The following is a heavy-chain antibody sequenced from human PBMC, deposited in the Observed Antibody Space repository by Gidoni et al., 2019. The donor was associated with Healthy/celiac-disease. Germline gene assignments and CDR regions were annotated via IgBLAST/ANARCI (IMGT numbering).Heavy chain of an antibody. J-gene: IGHJ5*02. V-gene: IGHV4-39*01. CDR1: GGSISSSSYY. D-gene: IGHD1-1*01. CDR2: VYYSGST. CDR3: ARHSIGWVEVPTWFDP. Sequence: QLQLQESGPGLVKHSETLSLTCTVSGGSISSSSYYWGWIRQHPGKGREWIGCVYYSGSTYYNPSLKSRGTISVDTSNNQFSLMLSSVTAADTAVYYCARHSIGWVEVPTWFDPWGQGTLVTVSS.